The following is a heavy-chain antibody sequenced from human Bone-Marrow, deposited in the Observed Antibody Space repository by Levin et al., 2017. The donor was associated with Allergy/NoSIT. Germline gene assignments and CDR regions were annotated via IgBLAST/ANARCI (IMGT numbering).Heavy chain of an antibody. CDR3: AKARDPQTDRPFDY. J-gene: IGHJ4*02. CDR1: EFTFSSYD. Sequence: GESLKISCAASEFTFSSYDMTWVRQAPGKGLEWVSTISGSDTRTYYADSVKGRFTISRDNSKNTLYLQMTSLRAEDTAVYYCAKARDPQTDRPFDYWGQGTLVTVSS. V-gene: IGHV3-23*01. CDR2: ISGSDTRT. D-gene: IGHD1-14*01.